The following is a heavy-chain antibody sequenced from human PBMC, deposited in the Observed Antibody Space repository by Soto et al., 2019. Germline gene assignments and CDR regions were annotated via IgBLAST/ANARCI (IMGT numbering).Heavy chain of an antibody. Sequence: ASVKVSFKASGGTFSSYAISWVRQAPGQGLEWMGGIIPISGTANYAQKFQGRVTITADESTSTAYMELSSLRSEDTAVYYCARKWLVDTDAFDIWGQGTMVTVSS. CDR2: IIPISGTA. J-gene: IGHJ3*02. D-gene: IGHD6-19*01. CDR1: GGTFSSYA. CDR3: ARKWLVDTDAFDI. V-gene: IGHV1-69*13.